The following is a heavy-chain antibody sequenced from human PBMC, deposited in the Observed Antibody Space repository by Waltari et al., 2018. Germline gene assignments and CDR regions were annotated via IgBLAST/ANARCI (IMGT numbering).Heavy chain of an antibody. CDR3: ARSLSEDIVPTTGVFFDY. CDR1: GFTFSYSW. CDR2: MKQDGIEK. V-gene: IGHV3-7*01. D-gene: IGHD5-12*01. Sequence: EVQLVASGGDLVQPGGSLRLSCAASGFTFSYSWLGWVRQAPGKGRECVGNMKQDGIEKFYVDSVKGRFTISRDNAKYSLYLQMNGLRVEDTAVYYCARSLSEDIVPTTGVFFDYWGQGSLVTVSS. J-gene: IGHJ4*02.